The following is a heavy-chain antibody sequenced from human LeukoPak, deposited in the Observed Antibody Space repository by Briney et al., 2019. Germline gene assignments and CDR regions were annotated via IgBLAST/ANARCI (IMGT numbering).Heavy chain of an antibody. CDR1: GGSISSYY. CDR3: ARVWFGATTNWFDP. J-gene: IGHJ5*02. D-gene: IGHD3-10*01. Sequence: PSETLSLTCTVSGGSISSYYWSWIRQPPGKGLEWIGYIYYSGSTNYNPSLKSRVTISVDTSKNQFSLRLSSVTAADTAVYYCARVWFGATTNWFDPWGQGTLVTVSS. CDR2: IYYSGST. V-gene: IGHV4-59*01.